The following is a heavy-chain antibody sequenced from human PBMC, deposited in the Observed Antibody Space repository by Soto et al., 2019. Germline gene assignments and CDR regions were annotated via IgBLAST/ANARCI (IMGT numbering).Heavy chain of an antibody. CDR3: ARDLWCYCVGDCYPLAG. V-gene: IGHV4-59*01. D-gene: IGHD2-21*02. CDR2: LYNTGST. Sequence: QVRLQESGPGLVKPSETLSLTCTVSGASISRYYWSWIRQSPGKGLEWIGYLYNTGSTIYNPSHTSRVTISVDTSKNQFSQKMNSVTAADTAVYYCARDLWCYCVGDCYPLAGWGQGTTVTVSS. J-gene: IGHJ6*02. CDR1: GASISRYY.